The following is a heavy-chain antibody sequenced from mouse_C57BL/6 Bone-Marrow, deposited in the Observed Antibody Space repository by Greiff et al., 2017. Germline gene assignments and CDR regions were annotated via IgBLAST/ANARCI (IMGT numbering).Heavy chain of an antibody. J-gene: IGHJ2*01. CDR2: ISDGGSYT. CDR3: ARDTYYGSPDY. Sequence: EVKLMESGGGLVKPGGSLKLSCAASGFTFSSYAMSWVRQTPEKRLEWVATISDGGSYTYYPDNVKGRFTISRDNAKNNLYLQMSHLKSEDTAMYYCARDTYYGSPDYWGQGTTLTVSS. V-gene: IGHV5-4*01. CDR1: GFTFSSYA. D-gene: IGHD1-1*01.